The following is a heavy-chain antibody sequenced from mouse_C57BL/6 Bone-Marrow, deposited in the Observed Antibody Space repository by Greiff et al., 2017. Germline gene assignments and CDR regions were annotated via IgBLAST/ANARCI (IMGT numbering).Heavy chain of an antibody. D-gene: IGHD1-1*01. J-gene: IGHJ4*01. V-gene: IGHV1-81*01. Sequence: QVQLQQSGAELARPGASVKLSCKASGYTFTSSGISWVQQSTGQGLEWIGEIYPRSGNTYYNEKFKGKATLTADKSSSPAYMELRSLTSEDSAVYFCARKVYYGSSYYAMDYGGQGTSVTVSS. CDR1: GYTFTSSG. CDR3: ARKVYYGSSYYAMDY. CDR2: IYPRSGNT.